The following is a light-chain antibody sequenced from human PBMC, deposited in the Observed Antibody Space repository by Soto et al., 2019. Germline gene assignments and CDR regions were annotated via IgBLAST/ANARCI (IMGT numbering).Light chain of an antibody. CDR3: QQYGSSPIT. Sequence: EIVMTQSPSTRYLSPGERANLTLSASQSVSSSYLAWYQQKPGQAPRXLIYGASSRATGIPDRFSGSGSGTDCTLTISRLEPEDFAVYYCQQYGSSPITFGQGTRLEI. V-gene: IGKV3-20*01. CDR1: QSVSSSY. J-gene: IGKJ5*01. CDR2: GAS.